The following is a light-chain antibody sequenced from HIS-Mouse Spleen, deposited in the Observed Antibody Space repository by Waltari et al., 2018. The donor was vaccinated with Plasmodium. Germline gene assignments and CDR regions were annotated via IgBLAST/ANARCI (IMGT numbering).Light chain of an antibody. CDR2: QDT. J-gene: IGLJ2*01. Sequence: SYALTQPPSVSVSPRQTASITCAGAKLGDKYACWYPQKPGQSPVLVIYQDTKRPSGIPERFSGSNSGNTATLTISGTQAMDEADYYCQAWDSSTVVFGGGTKLTVL. V-gene: IGLV3-1*01. CDR3: QAWDSSTVV. CDR1: KLGDKY.